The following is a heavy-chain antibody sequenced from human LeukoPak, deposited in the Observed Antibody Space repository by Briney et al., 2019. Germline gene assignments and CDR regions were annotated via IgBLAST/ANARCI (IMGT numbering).Heavy chain of an antibody. CDR2: ISWNSGSI. CDR3: AKAGAYDSSGSFDY. Sequence: GRSLRLSCAASGFTFDDYAMHWVRQAPGKGLEWVSGISWNSGSIGYADSVKGRFTISRDNAKNSLYLQMNSLRAEDTASYYCAKAGAYDSSGSFDYWGQGTLVTVSS. J-gene: IGHJ4*02. D-gene: IGHD3-22*01. CDR1: GFTFDDYA. V-gene: IGHV3-9*01.